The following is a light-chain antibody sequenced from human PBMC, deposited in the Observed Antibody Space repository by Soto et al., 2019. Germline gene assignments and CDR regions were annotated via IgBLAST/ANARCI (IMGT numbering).Light chain of an antibody. CDR1: QSISYW. CDR3: QQYNSYRT. Sequence: DIQMTQSPSTLSASVGDRVTITCRASQSISYWLAWYQQKPGKAPKLLIYEASSLGSGVPSRFSGSGSGTEFTLTISSLQPDDFATYYCQQYNSYRTFGQGTKVDIK. J-gene: IGKJ1*01. CDR2: EAS. V-gene: IGKV1-5*03.